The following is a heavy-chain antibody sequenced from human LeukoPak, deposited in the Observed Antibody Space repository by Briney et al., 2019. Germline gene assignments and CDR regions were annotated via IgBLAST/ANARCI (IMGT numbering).Heavy chain of an antibody. CDR3: ARVVPPTDYGSGSYFWDPYYFDY. CDR1: GFTFSSYA. J-gene: IGHJ4*02. D-gene: IGHD3-10*01. V-gene: IGHV3-23*01. Sequence: PGRSLRLSCAASGFTFSSYAMSWVRQAPGKGLEWVSAISGSGGSAYYADSVKGRFTISRDNSKNTLYLQMNSLRAEDTAVYYCARVVPPTDYGSGSYFWDPYYFDYWGQGTLVTVSS. CDR2: ISGSGGSA.